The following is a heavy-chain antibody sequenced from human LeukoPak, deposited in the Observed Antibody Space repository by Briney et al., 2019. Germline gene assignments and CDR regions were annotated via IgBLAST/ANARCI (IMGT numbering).Heavy chain of an antibody. CDR1: GYTVAAYY. D-gene: IGHD1-26*01. CDR2: INPNTGGP. J-gene: IGHJ4*02. Sequence: ASVKVSCKASGYTVAAYYIHWVRQAPGQGLEWMGWINPNTGGPYYLQKFQGKVTMTWDSSVNTAYMELTSVTSDDTAIYYCARHRNSQTAGAGDYWGQGTLVTVSS. V-gene: IGHV1-2*02. CDR3: ARHRNSQTAGAGDY.